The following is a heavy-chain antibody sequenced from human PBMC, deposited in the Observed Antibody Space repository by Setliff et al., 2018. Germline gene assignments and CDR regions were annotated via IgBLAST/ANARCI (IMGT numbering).Heavy chain of an antibody. CDR3: ARKGISALSGAFDM. CDR1: GGSISNHY. CDR2: IYTSGST. Sequence: SETLSLTCTVSGGSISNHYWSWIRQPAGKGLEWIGRIYTSGSTNYNPSLKSRVTMSVDTSKNQFSLKLSSVTAADTAVYYCARKGISALSGAFDMWGQGTMVTVSS. V-gene: IGHV4-4*07. D-gene: IGHD2-15*01. J-gene: IGHJ3*02.